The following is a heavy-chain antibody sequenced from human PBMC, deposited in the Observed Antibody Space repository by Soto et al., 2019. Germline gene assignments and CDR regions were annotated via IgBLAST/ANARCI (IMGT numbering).Heavy chain of an antibody. CDR3: AKDSTLGGWGGMDV. J-gene: IGHJ6*02. V-gene: IGHV3-9*01. Sequence: EVQLVESGGGLVQPGRSLRLSCAASGFTFDDYAMHWVRQAPXXXXXWVSGISWNSGTIGYADSVKGRFTISRDNAKXSLYLQMNXXXAEDTAXYYCAKDSTLGGWGGMDVWGQGTTVTVSS. D-gene: IGHD3-16*01. CDR2: ISWNSGTI. CDR1: GFTFDDYA.